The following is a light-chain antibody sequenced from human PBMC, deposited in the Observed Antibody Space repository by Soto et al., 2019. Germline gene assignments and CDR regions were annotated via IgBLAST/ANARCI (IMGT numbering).Light chain of an antibody. Sequence: ENVLTQSPVTLSLSPGERATLSCRASQSVSSSYLAWYQQKPGQAPRFLIYSASSRATGIPDRFSGSGSGTDFTLTISRLEPEDVAVYYCQQYGRSPRTFGQGTKVDIK. CDR1: QSVSSSY. J-gene: IGKJ1*01. CDR2: SAS. CDR3: QQYGRSPRT. V-gene: IGKV3-20*01.